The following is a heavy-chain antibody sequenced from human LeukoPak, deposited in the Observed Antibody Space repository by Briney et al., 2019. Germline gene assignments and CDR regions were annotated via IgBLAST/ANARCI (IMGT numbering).Heavy chain of an antibody. Sequence: GASVKVSCKASGYTFTSYYMHWVRQAPGQGLEWTGIINPSGGSTSYAQKFQSRVTMTRDTSTSTVYMELSSLRSEDTAVYYCARAEEMATITDYWGQGTLVTVSS. J-gene: IGHJ4*02. CDR2: INPSGGST. CDR1: GYTFTSYY. CDR3: ARAEEMATITDY. D-gene: IGHD5-24*01. V-gene: IGHV1-46*01.